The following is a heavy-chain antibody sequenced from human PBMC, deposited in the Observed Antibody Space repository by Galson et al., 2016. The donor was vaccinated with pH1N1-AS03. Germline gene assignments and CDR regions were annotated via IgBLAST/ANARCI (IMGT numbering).Heavy chain of an antibody. J-gene: IGHJ5*02. V-gene: IGHV4-39*01. CDR2: IYYSGST. CDR3: ARRVYGDYVNWCDP. CDR1: GGSISSSSYY. D-gene: IGHD4-17*01. Sequence: SETLSLTCTVSGGSISSSSYYWGWIRQPPGKGLEWIGSIYYSGSTYYNPSPKSRVTISVDTSKNQFSLKLSSVTAPDTAVYYCARRVYGDYVNWCDPWGQGTLVTVSS.